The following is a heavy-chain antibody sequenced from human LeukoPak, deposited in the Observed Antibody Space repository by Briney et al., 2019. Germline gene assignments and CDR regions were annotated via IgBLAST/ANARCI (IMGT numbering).Heavy chain of an antibody. V-gene: IGHV1-8*01. CDR1: GYTLTDYD. CDR3: ARNWDALDL. CDR2: MNPNATNT. Sequence: ASVKVSCKASGYTLTDYDINWVRHANGQGLEWVGWMNPNATNTGYAQTFYAQKFQGRVSMTRNTSINTAYMELSSLGPEDTAVYYCARNWDALDLWGQGTMVTVSS. J-gene: IGHJ3*01.